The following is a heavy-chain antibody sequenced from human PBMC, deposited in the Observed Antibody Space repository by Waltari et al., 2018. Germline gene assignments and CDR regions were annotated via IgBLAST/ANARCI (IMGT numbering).Heavy chain of an antibody. CDR1: GGSFSGYY. CDR3: ARGHSSGWYGMGY. V-gene: IGHV4-34*01. J-gene: IGHJ4*02. CDR2: INHSGST. D-gene: IGHD6-19*01. Sequence: QVQLQQWGAGLLKPSETLSLTCAVYGGSFSGYYWSWIRQPPGKGLEWIGEINHSGSTNNNPSLKSRVTISVDTSKNQFSLKLSSVTAADTAVYYCARGHSSGWYGMGYWGQGTLVTVSS.